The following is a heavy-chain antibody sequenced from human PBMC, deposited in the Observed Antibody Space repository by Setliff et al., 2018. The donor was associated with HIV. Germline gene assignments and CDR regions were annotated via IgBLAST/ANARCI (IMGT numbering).Heavy chain of an antibody. CDR1: GYTFTTYA. CDR2: INAGNGNT. CDR3: ARDASYDSSGCQDY. J-gene: IGHJ4*02. V-gene: IGHV1-3*01. D-gene: IGHD3-22*01. Sequence: GASVKVSCKASGYTFTTYAMHWVRQAPGQRLEWMGWINAGNGNTKYSQKFQGRVTITRDTSASTAYMELSSLRSEDTAVYYCARDASYDSSGCQDYWGQGTLVTVSS.